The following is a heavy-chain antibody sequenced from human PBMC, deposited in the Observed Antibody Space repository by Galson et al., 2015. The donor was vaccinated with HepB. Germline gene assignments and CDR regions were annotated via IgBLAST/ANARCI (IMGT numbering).Heavy chain of an antibody. V-gene: IGHV1-46*03. CDR1: GYTFTNYF. CDR2: VNPRAGDV. J-gene: IGHJ4*03. CDR3: ARELHGTCYLDF. Sequence: SVKVSCKATGYTFTNYFIHWMRQTPGQGLEWLGRVNPRAGDVHYSQKFQGRVTVTSDTSTSTVYMDLSSLASDDTAVYYCARELHGTCYLDFWGQGTLVTVSS. D-gene: IGHD1-7*01.